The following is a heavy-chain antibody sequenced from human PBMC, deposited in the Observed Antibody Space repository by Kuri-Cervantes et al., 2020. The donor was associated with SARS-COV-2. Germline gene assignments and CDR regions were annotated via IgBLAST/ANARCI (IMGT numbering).Heavy chain of an antibody. Sequence: SETLSLTCTVSGGSISSSSYYWGWIRQPPGKGLEWIGSIYYSGSTYYNPSLKSRVTISVDTSKNQFSLKLSSVTAADTAVYYCARGKVLRFLEWLSSKGTLEPYYFDYWGQGTLVTVSS. CDR1: GGSISSSSYY. J-gene: IGHJ4*02. D-gene: IGHD3-3*01. CDR2: IYYSGST. CDR3: ARGKVLRFLEWLSSKGTLEPYYFDY. V-gene: IGHV4-39*01.